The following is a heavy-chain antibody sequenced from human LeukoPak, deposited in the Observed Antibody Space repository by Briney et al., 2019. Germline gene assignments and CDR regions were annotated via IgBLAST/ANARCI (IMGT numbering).Heavy chain of an antibody. J-gene: IGHJ4*02. CDR2: ISYDGSNK. CDR3: AKNGGGNSYYFDC. CDR1: GFTFSSYG. Sequence: PGRSLILSCAASGFTFSSYGMHWVRQAPGKGLERVAVISYDGSNKYYADSVKGRFTISRDNSKNTLYLQMNSLRAEDTAVYYCAKNGGGNSYYFDCWGQGTLVTVSS. D-gene: IGHD4-23*01. V-gene: IGHV3-30*18.